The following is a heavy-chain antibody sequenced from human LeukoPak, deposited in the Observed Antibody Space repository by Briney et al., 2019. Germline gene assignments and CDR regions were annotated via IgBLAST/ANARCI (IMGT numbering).Heavy chain of an antibody. Sequence: ASVKVSCKASGYTFSGYYMHWVRQAPGQGLEWMGWINPNSGGTNCAQKFQGRVTMTRDTSINTAYMELSSLRFDDTAVYYCARDREGGYSYGYYFDYWGQGTLVTVPS. D-gene: IGHD5-18*01. CDR1: GYTFSGYY. V-gene: IGHV1-2*02. J-gene: IGHJ4*02. CDR2: INPNSGGT. CDR3: ARDREGGYSYGYYFDY.